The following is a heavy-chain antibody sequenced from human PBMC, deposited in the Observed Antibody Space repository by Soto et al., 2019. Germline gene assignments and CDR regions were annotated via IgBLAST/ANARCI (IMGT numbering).Heavy chain of an antibody. CDR3: ARGTWSVRFQH. CDR2: INHDRGT. CDR1: GESFSSYY. Sequence: SETLSLTCAVYGESFSSYYYWTWIRQPPGKGLEWIAEINHDRGTNYNPSLKSQVTISEDTSKNQFSLNLKSVTAADTAVYYCARGTWSVRFQHWGQGSLVTVSS. V-gene: IGHV4-34*01. J-gene: IGHJ4*02. D-gene: IGHD3-3*01.